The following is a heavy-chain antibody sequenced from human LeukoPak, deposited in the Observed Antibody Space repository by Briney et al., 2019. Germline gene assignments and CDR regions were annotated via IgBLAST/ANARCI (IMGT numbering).Heavy chain of an antibody. J-gene: IGHJ5*02. CDR2: ISGSGGST. D-gene: IGHD1-1*01. Sequence: PGGSLRLSCAASGFTFSSYAMSWVRQAPGKGLEWVSAISGSGGSTYYADSVKGRFTISRDNSKNTLYLQMNSLRAEDTAAYYCAKDLLERPSGWFDPWGQGTLVTVSS. CDR1: GFTFSSYA. V-gene: IGHV3-23*01. CDR3: AKDLLERPSGWFDP.